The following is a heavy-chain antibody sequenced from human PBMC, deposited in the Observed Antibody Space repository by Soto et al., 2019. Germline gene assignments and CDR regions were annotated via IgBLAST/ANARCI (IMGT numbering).Heavy chain of an antibody. J-gene: IGHJ5*02. CDR1: GYSFTNND. Sequence: QVQLVQSGAEVREPGASVKVSCKASGYSFTNNDVSWVRQATGQGLEWMGWRNPGSGNTGYAQKFQGRVTMTRDISIVTAYRELSGLTSDDTAIYYCARMATFGSLNWFDPWGQGTLVSVS. D-gene: IGHD3-16*01. CDR2: RNPGSGNT. V-gene: IGHV1-8*01. CDR3: ARMATFGSLNWFDP.